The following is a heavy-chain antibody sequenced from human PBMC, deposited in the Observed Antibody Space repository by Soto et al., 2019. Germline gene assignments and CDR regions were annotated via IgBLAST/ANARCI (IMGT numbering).Heavy chain of an antibody. V-gene: IGHV1-69*01. Sequence: QVHLVQSGAEVKKPGSSVKVSCKSSGGAFSSYLLTWVRQAPGHGLEWMGGIIPIIGTANYAQKFQDRVTISADEPTTTAYMELTRLRSEDTAVYYCARGRSAMIPAAGVDSWGQGTMVTVSS. CDR1: GGAFSSYL. CDR3: ARGRSAMIPAAGVDS. D-gene: IGHD5-18*01. CDR2: IIPIIGTA. J-gene: IGHJ4*02.